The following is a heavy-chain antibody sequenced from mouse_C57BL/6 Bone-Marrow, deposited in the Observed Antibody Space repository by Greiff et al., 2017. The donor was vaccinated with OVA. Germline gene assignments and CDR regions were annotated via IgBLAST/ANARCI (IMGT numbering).Heavy chain of an antibody. J-gene: IGHJ1*03. D-gene: IGHD3-1*01. CDR2: INPSTGGT. CDR3: ASSARDWYFDV. Sequence: EVQLQQSGPELVKPGASVKISCKASGYSFTGYYMNWVKQSPEKSLEWIGEINPSTGGTTYNQKFKAKATLTVDKSSSTAYMQLKSLTSEDSAVYYCASSARDWYFDVWGTGTTVTVSS. CDR1: GYSFTGYY. V-gene: IGHV1-42*01.